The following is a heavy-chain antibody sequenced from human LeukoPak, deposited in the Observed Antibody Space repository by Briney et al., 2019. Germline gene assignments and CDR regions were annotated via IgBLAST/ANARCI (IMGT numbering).Heavy chain of an antibody. D-gene: IGHD5-12*01. J-gene: IGHJ4*02. CDR1: GFTFSSYW. CDR2: IKQDGSEK. CDR3: ARAGGYASSWAY. V-gene: IGHV3-7*01. Sequence: GESLRLSCAASGFTFSSYWMSWVRQAPGKGLEWVANIKQDGSEKNYVDSVKGRFTISRDNAKNSLELQMNSLRDEDTAVYYCARAGGYASSWAYWGQGTLVTVSS.